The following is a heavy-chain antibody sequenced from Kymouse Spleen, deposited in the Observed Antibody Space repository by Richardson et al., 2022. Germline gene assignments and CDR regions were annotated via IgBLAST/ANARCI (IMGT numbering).Heavy chain of an antibody. CDR1: GFTFSSYS. J-gene: IGHJ4*02. Sequence: EVQLVESGGGLVKPGGSLRLSCAASGFTFSSYSMNWVRQAPGKGLEWVSSISSSSSYIYYADSVKGRFTISRDNAKNSLYLQMNSLRAEDTAVYYCAGYYYGSGSYVDYWGQGTLVTVSS. D-gene: IGHD3-10*01. V-gene: IGHV3-21*03. CDR2: ISSSSSYI. CDR3: AGYYYGSGSYVDY.